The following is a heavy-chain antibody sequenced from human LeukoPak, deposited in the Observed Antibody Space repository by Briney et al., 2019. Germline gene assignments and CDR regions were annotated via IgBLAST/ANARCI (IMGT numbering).Heavy chain of an antibody. CDR2: MNPNSGNT. D-gene: IGHD6-13*01. J-gene: IGHJ4*02. CDR3: ARGFKIAAAGTICGY. V-gene: IGHV1-8*01. CDR1: GYTFTSYD. Sequence: GASVKVSCKASGYTFTSYDINWVRQATGQGLEWMGWMNPNSGNTGYAQKFQGRVTMTRNTSISTAYMELSSLRSEDAAVYYCARGFKIAAAGTICGYWGQGTLVTVSS.